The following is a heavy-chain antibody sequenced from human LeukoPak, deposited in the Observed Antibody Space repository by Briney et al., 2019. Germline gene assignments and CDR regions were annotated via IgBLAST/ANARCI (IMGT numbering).Heavy chain of an antibody. CDR2: ISSSGSAT. CDR1: GFTFSSYE. D-gene: IGHD3-10*01. J-gene: IGHJ4*02. V-gene: IGHV3-48*03. Sequence: GGSLRLSCTASGFTFSSYEMNWVRQAPGKGLEWVSYISSSGSATYYSDSVRGRFTISRDNAGNSLYLQMNSLRAEDTAVYYCARIGGWFGNDYWGQGTLVTVSS. CDR3: ARIGGWFGNDY.